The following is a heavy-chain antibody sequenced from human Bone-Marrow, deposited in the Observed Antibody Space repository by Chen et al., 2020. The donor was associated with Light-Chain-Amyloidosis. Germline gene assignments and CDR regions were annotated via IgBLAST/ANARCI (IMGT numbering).Heavy chain of an antibody. Sequence: EVRLLESGGGLVQPGGSLRLSCAVSGFTFSHYAMNWVRQAPGKGLQGFYSISGTGSNTDYKGAVRGRFTISGDDSNNMLYLRLTSLRAEDTAVYYCAKQYLVGGWGQGALVTVSS. D-gene: IGHD6-13*01. J-gene: IGHJ4*02. CDR2: ISGTGSNT. CDR3: AKQYLVGG. V-gene: IGHV3-23*02. CDR1: GFTFSHYA.